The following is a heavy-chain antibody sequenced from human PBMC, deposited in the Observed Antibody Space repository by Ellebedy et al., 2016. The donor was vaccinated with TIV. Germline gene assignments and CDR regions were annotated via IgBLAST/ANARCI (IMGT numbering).Heavy chain of an antibody. Sequence: GESLKISXKGSGYSFTSYWISWVRQMPGKGLEWMGRIDPSDSYTNYSPSFQGQVTISADKSISTAYLQWSSLKASDTAMYYCARALYDFWSGTRSTDAFDIWGQGTMVTVSS. CDR3: ARALYDFWSGTRSTDAFDI. CDR1: GYSFTSYW. D-gene: IGHD3-3*01. V-gene: IGHV5-10-1*04. CDR2: IDPSDSYT. J-gene: IGHJ3*02.